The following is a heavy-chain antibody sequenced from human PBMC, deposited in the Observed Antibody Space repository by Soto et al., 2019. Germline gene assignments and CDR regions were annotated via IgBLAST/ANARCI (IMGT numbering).Heavy chain of an antibody. CDR3: AREENCSDGVCYSEYFQR. J-gene: IGHJ1*01. CDR2: VNPSGGST. D-gene: IGHD2-15*01. V-gene: IGHV1-46*01. CDR1: GYIFTAYS. Sequence: ASVKVSCKASGYIFTAYSMHWVRQAPGQGLEWMGVVNPSGGSTNYAQRFQGRTTMTRDTSTSTVYMDLKFLTSEDTAVYYCAREENCSDGVCYSEYFQRWGQGTLVTVSS.